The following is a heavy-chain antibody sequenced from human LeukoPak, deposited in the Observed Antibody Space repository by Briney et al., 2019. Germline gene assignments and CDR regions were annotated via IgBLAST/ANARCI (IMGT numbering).Heavy chain of an antibody. J-gene: IGHJ6*02. V-gene: IGHV3-74*01. CDR1: EFTFSHYA. CDR3: AREGVWRQQLVDYYYGMDV. Sequence: GTSLRLSCAASEFTFSHYAMHWVRQAPGKGLVWVSRINSDGSSTSYADSVKGRFTISRDNAKNTLYLQMNSLRAEDTAVYYCAREGVWRQQLVDYYYGMDVWGQGTTVTVSS. D-gene: IGHD6-13*01. CDR2: INSDGSST.